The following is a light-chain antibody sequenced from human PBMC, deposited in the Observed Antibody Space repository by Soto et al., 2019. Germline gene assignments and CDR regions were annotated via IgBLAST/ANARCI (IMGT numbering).Light chain of an antibody. J-gene: IGKJ5*01. CDR1: QSVSSY. CDR3: QQRSNWPLS. Sequence: IVLTPSPDTLSLSPGARAPLSCRASQSVSSYLAWYQQKPGQAPRLLIYDASNRATGIPARFSGSGSGTDFTLTISCLEPEDFAVYYCQQRSNWPLSFGQGTRLEIK. V-gene: IGKV3-11*01. CDR2: DAS.